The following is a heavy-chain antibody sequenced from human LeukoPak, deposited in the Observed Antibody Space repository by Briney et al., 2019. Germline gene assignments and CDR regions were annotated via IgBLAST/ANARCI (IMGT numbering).Heavy chain of an antibody. Sequence: ASVKVSCKASGYTFTGYYMHWVRQAPGQGLEWMGRINPNSGGTNYAQKFQGRVTMTRDTSISTAYMELSRLRSDDTAVYYCARVGRYFDWLPFLCDYWGQGTLVTVSS. D-gene: IGHD3-9*01. CDR2: INPNSGGT. CDR3: ARVGRYFDWLPFLCDY. J-gene: IGHJ4*02. CDR1: GYTFTGYY. V-gene: IGHV1-2*06.